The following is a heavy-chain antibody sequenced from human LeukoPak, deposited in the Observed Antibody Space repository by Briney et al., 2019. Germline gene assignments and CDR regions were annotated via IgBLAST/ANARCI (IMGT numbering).Heavy chain of an antibody. CDR1: RYSFTQYY. J-gene: IGHJ4*02. D-gene: IGHD5/OR15-5a*01. Sequence: SVTVTCMACRYSFTQYYMHWVGQAPGQGLEWMGCINPNSGGTDYAQKFQGRVTMTRDTSISTAYMELNRLTSDDTAVYDCAGLCVYDPDYFCCWGPGTLVAVSS. CDR3: AGLCVYDPDYFCC. V-gene: IGHV1-2*02. CDR2: INPNSGGT.